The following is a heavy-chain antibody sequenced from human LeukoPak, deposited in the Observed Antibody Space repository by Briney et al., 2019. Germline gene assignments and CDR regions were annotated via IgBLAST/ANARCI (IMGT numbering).Heavy chain of an antibody. V-gene: IGHV3-23*01. CDR3: AKGPTDSCWEKLHD. J-gene: IGHJ4*02. CDR1: GFTVNTLA. Sequence: GGSLRLSCAASGFTVNTLAMTWVRQAPGKGLEWVSVIGESDGSTYYADSVKGRFTISRDESKNALYLQMNSQRDEDTAVYYCAKGPTDSCWEKLHDWGQGTLVTVSS. CDR2: IGESDGST. D-gene: IGHD1-26*01.